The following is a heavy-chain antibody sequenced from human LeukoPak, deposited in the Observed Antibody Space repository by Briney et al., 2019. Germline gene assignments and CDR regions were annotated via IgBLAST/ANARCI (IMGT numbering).Heavy chain of an antibody. CDR1: GGSISSYY. CDR2: IYYSGST. V-gene: IGHV4-59*01. Sequence: SETLSLTCTVSGGSISSYYWSWIRQPPGKGLEWIGYIYYSGSTNYNPSLKSRVTISVDTSKNQFSLKLSSVTAADTAMYYCARGRITGTTWFDPWGQGTLVTVSS. CDR3: ARGRITGTTWFDP. J-gene: IGHJ5*02. D-gene: IGHD1-7*01.